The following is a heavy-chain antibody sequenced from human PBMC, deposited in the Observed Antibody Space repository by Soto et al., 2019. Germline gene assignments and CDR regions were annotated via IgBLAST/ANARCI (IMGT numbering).Heavy chain of an antibody. V-gene: IGHV5-51*01. Sequence: PGESLKISCKGSGYSFTSYWIGWVRQMPGKGLEWMGIIYPGDSDTRYSPSFQGQVTISADKSISTAYLQWSSLKASDTAMYYCATSTRLTYYYYGMDVWGQGTTVTVSS. CDR2: IYPGDSDT. D-gene: IGHD1-1*01. CDR1: GYSFTSYW. J-gene: IGHJ6*02. CDR3: ATSTRLTYYYYGMDV.